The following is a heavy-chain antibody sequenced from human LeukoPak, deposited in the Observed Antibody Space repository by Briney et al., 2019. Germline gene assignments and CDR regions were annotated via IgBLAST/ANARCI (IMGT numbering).Heavy chain of an antibody. CDR1: GFTFSSNW. D-gene: IGHD2-8*02. CDR3: ATTKTGAPNTLET. CDR2: ICYDGSSK. J-gene: IGHJ4*02. Sequence: PGGSLRLSCAASGFTFSSNWMHWVRQAPGKGLVWVSLICYDGSSKHYADSVKGRFTISRDNSKNTLYLQMNSLRAEDTAVYFCATTKTGAPNTLETWGERALVTVSS. V-gene: IGHV3-30-3*01.